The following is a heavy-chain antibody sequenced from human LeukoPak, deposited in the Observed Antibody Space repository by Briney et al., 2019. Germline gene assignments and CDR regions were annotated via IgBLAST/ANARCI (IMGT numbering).Heavy chain of an antibody. Sequence: GRSLCLFCAASRFTFSSYSMNWVRQAPGKGLEWVSSISSSGTYIYYADSVKGRLTISREHAKNSLYLQMNSLSAEDTAVYYCARDPYSGSYGDYYYYYMDVWGKGNTVTISS. CDR3: ARDPYSGSYGDYYYYYMDV. V-gene: IGHV3-21*01. CDR2: ISSSGTYI. CDR1: RFTFSSYS. D-gene: IGHD1-26*01. J-gene: IGHJ6*03.